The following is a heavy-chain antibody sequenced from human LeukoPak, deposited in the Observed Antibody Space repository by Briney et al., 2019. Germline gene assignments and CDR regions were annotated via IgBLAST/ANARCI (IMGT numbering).Heavy chain of an antibody. CDR3: AKDQVRVVVAATLMTN. V-gene: IGHV3-23*01. Sequence: GGSLRLSCAASGFTFSSYAMSWVRQAPGKGLEWVSAISGSGGSTYYADSVKGRFTISRDNSKNTLYLQMNSLRAEDTAVYYCAKDQVRVVVAATLMTNWGQGTLVTVSS. J-gene: IGHJ4*02. D-gene: IGHD2-15*01. CDR2: ISGSGGST. CDR1: GFTFSSYA.